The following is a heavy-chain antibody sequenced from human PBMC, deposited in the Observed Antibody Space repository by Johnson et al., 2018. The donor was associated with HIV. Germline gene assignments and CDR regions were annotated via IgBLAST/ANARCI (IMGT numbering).Heavy chain of an antibody. D-gene: IGHD1-26*01. CDR2: ISYDGSNK. V-gene: IGHV3-30*19. Sequence: QVQLVESGGGVVQPGGSLRLSCVASGFTFSSSGMHWVRQAPGKGLEWVAVISYDGSNKYYADSVKGRFTISRDNSKNTLHLQMNSLSDENTAVYYCARRGVGATTDAFDIWGQGTMVTVSS. CDR3: ARRGVGATTDAFDI. J-gene: IGHJ3*02. CDR1: GFTFSSSG.